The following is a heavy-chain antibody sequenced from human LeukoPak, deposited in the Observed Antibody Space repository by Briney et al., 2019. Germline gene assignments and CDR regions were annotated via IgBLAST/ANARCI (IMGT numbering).Heavy chain of an antibody. J-gene: IGHJ3*02. V-gene: IGHV4-4*09. CDR3: ARQRGRGYSYGYDGDSFDI. CDR1: GGSFSSYY. D-gene: IGHD5-18*01. CDR2: IYTSGST. Sequence: SETLSHTCTVSGGSFSSYYWSWIRQPPGKGLEWIGYIYTSGSTNYNPSLKSRVTISVDTSKNQFSLKLSSVTAADTAVYYCARQRGRGYSYGYDGDSFDIWGQGTMVTVSS.